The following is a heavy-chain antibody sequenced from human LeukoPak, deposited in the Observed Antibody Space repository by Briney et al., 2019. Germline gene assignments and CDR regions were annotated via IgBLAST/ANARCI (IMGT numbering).Heavy chain of an antibody. J-gene: IGHJ4*02. Sequence: PGGSLRLSCAASGFTFSSYTMNRVRQAPGQGLEWVSSISGSSRHKYYADSVKGRFTISRDNAKNSLYLQMNSLRAEDTAVYYCARTANFAAGYYIDYWGQGTLVTVSS. CDR2: ISGSSRHK. V-gene: IGHV3-21*01. CDR3: ARTANFAAGYYIDY. CDR1: GFTFSSYT. D-gene: IGHD6-13*01.